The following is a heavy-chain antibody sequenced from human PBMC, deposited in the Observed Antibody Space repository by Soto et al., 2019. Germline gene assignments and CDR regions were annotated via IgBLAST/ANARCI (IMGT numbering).Heavy chain of an antibody. CDR2: ISGGGGST. CDR3: AKGRQSSGWL. CDR1: GFTFSSYA. D-gene: IGHD6-19*01. Sequence: GVSLRLSFAASGFTFSSYAMSWFRQAPGKGLEWVSAISGGGGSTYYADSVKGRFTISRDNSKNTLYLQMNSLRAEDTAVYYCAKGRQSSGWLWGQGTLVAVSS. J-gene: IGHJ4*02. V-gene: IGHV3-23*01.